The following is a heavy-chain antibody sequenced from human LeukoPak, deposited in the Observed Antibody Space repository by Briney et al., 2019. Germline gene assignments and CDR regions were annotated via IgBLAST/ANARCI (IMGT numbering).Heavy chain of an antibody. CDR1: GYTFTSYD. D-gene: IGHD1-26*01. Sequence: GASVKVSCKASGYTFTSYDINWVRQATGQGLEWMGWMNPNSGNTGYAQKFQGRVTMTRNTSISTAYMELSSLRSDDTAVCYCAREVGFSGINWFDPWGQGTLVTVSS. CDR3: AREVGFSGINWFDP. J-gene: IGHJ5*02. V-gene: IGHV1-8*01. CDR2: MNPNSGNT.